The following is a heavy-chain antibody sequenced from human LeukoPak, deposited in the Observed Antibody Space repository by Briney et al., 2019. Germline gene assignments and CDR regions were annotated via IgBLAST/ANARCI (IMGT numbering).Heavy chain of an antibody. Sequence: PGRSLRLSCAASGFTFSTYGMHWVRQAPGKGLEWVAIISYDGSNKYYADSVKGRFTISRDNSKNTMYLQMNSLRAEDTAVYYCAKDHCTNGVCNHFDYWGQGTLVTVSS. J-gene: IGHJ4*02. D-gene: IGHD2-8*01. V-gene: IGHV3-30*18. CDR1: GFTFSTYG. CDR2: ISYDGSNK. CDR3: AKDHCTNGVCNHFDY.